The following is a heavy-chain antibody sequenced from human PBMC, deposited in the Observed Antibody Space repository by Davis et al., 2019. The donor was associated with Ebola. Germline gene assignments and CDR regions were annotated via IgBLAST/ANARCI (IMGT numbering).Heavy chain of an antibody. V-gene: IGHV4-59*01. CDR3: ARAWWVAAAGTGNWFDP. D-gene: IGHD6-13*01. CDR1: GGSISSYY. Sequence: PSETLSLTCTVSGGSISSYYWSWIRQPPGKGLEWIGYIYYSGSTNYNPSLKSRVTISVDTSKNQFSLKLSSVTAADTAVYYCARAWWVAAAGTGNWFDPWGQGTLVTVSS. CDR2: IYYSGST. J-gene: IGHJ5*02.